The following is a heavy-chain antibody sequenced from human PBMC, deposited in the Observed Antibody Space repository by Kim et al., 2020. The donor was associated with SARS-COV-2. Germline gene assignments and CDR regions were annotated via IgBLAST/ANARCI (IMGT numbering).Heavy chain of an antibody. Sequence: ASVKVSCKASGYTFTSYYMHWVRQAPGQVLDCLLLIPPSVFRTISSQKFQGRVTMTSYTSTSTFYMYLILLLSADTPVYYFSRCSVYLHNLFAPWFQVTL. CDR2: IPPSVFRT. CDR1: GYTFTSYY. CDR3: SRCSVYLHNLFAP. J-gene: IGHJ5*02. D-gene: IGHD3-22*01. V-gene: IGHV1-46*03.